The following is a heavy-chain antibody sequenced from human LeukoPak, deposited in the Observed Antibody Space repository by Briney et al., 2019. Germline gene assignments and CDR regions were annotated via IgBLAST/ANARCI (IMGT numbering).Heavy chain of an antibody. J-gene: IGHJ4*02. D-gene: IGHD6-19*01. V-gene: IGHV1-69*05. CDR2: IIPIFGTA. Sequence: ASVKVSCKASGGTFTSYAISWVRQAPGQGREGMGGIIPIFGTANYAQKFQGRVTITTDESTSTAYMELSSLRSEDTAVYYCARGGSSGWYDKGPAYWGQGTLVTVSS. CDR3: ARGGSSGWYDKGPAY. CDR1: GGTFTSYA.